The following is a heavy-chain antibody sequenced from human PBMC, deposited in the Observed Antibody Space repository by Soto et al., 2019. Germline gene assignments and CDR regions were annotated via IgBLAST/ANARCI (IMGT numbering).Heavy chain of an antibody. V-gene: IGHV4-30-4*01. CDR1: GGSISSGDYY. CDR2: IYYSGST. Sequence: SETLSLTCTVSGGSISSGDYYWSWIRQPPGKGLEWIGYIYYSGSTYYNPSLKSRVTISVDTSKNQFSLKLSSVTAADTAVYYCARGGFRSGYTYYYYYGMDVWDQGTACTVSS. D-gene: IGHD3-3*01. CDR3: ARGGFRSGYTYYYYYGMDV. J-gene: IGHJ6*02.